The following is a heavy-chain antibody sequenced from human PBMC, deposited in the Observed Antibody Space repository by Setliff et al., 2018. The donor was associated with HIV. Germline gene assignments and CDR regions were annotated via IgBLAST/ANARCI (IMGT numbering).Heavy chain of an antibody. CDR3: VRAAAGLDI. CDR1: GFTLSDYY. J-gene: IGHJ4*02. V-gene: IGHV3-72*01. CDR2: TRNKANGYIT. Sequence: GGSLRPSCAVSGFTLSDYYMDWVRQAPGKGLEWVGRTRNKANGYITEYGASVQGRFTISRDNSKDSLSLQMNNLKAEDTAVYYCVRAAAGLDIWSQGIRVTVSS.